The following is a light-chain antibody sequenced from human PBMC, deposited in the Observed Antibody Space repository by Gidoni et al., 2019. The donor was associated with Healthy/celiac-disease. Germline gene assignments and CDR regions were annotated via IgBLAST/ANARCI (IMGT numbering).Light chain of an antibody. V-gene: IGKV4-1*01. CDR3: QHYYRTPLT. CDR2: GAS. J-gene: IGKJ4*01. CDR1: QRILYSSNNKNY. Sequence: DIVMTQSPASTAAALGERATINCKSSQRILYSSNNKNYLAWYQQKPEPPPMLLIYGASTRDSGVPDRCGGSWSGAYFTITISSLQADDVVDYYCQHYYRTPLTFGGGTKVEIK.